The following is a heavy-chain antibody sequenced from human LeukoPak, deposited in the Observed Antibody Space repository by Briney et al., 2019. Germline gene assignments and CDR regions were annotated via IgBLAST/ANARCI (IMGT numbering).Heavy chain of an antibody. D-gene: IGHD3-10*01. Sequence: ASVTVSCKASGYTFTSYDINWVRQAPGQGLEWMGWMNPNSGNTGYAQKFQGRVTMTRNTSISTAYMELSSLRSEDTAVYYCARDPEGYGSGSYLDYWGQGTLVTVSS. CDR3: ARDPEGYGSGSYLDY. CDR2: MNPNSGNT. J-gene: IGHJ4*02. CDR1: GYTFTSYD. V-gene: IGHV1-8*01.